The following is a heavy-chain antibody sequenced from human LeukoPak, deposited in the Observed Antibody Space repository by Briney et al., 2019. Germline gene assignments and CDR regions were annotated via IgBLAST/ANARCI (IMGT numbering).Heavy chain of an antibody. D-gene: IGHD2-2*01. Sequence: SETLSLTCTVSGGSIGSYYWSWIRQPPGKGLEWIGYIYYSGSTNYNPSLKSRVTISVDTSKNQFSLKLSSVTAADTAVYYCARDSIYCSSTSCYAFGDAFDIWGQGTMVTVSS. CDR1: GGSIGSYY. V-gene: IGHV4-59*01. CDR3: ARDSIYCSSTSCYAFGDAFDI. J-gene: IGHJ3*02. CDR2: IYYSGST.